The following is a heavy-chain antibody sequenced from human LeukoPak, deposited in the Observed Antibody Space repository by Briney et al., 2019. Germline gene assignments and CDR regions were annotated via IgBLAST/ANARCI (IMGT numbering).Heavy chain of an antibody. CDR3: ARDQSNALGRTSYDY. V-gene: IGHV4-4*07. D-gene: IGHD2-8*01. CDR2: MWTRGST. Sequence: SETLSLICTVSGGSISSDYWSWTRQPAGKGLEWIGRMWTRGSTNYNPSLKSRVSMSIDTTKKQFSLRLSSVTAADTAVYYCARDQSNALGRTSYDYWGQGTLVTVSS. J-gene: IGHJ4*02. CDR1: GGSISSDY.